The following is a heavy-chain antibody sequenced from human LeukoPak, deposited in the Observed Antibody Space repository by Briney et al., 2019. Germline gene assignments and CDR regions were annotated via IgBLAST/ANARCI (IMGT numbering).Heavy chain of an antibody. CDR3: TRATYDGSAWLDY. V-gene: IGHV3-15*01. Sequence: GGSLRLSCAASGFTFSNAWMSWVRQAPGKGLEWVGRIKRKTDGGTTDYAAPVKGRFTISRDDSKNTLFLQMDSLKTEDTAVYYCTRATYDGSAWLDYWGQGTLVTVPS. D-gene: IGHD3-22*01. J-gene: IGHJ4*02. CDR2: IKRKTDGGTT. CDR1: GFTFSNAW.